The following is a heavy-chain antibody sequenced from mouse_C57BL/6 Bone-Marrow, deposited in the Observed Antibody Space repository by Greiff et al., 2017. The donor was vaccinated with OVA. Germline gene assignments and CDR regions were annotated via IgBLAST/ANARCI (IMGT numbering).Heavy chain of an antibody. D-gene: IGHD2-4*01. CDR3: ARGLRRGYAMDY. J-gene: IGHJ4*01. V-gene: IGHV1-52*01. CDR1: GYTFTSYW. CDR2: IDPSDSET. Sequence: QVQLQQPGAELVRPGSSVKLSCKASGYTFTSYWMHWVKQRPIQGLEWIGNIDPSDSETHYNQKFKDKATLTVDKSSSTAYMQLSSLTSEDSAVYYCARGLRRGYAMDYGGQGTSVTVSS.